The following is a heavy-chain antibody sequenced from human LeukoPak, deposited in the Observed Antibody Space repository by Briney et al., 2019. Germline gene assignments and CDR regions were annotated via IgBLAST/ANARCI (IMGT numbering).Heavy chain of an antibody. CDR3: ARGYSSGHFFDY. V-gene: IGHV4-59*01. D-gene: IGHD6-19*01. J-gene: IGHJ4*02. CDR1: GGSIRSYY. Sequence: PSETLSLTCTVSGGSIRSYYWSWIRQPPGKGLEWIGYIFYAGSTTYNPSLKSRVTISGDTSKNQSSLNLSSVTAADTAVYYCARGYSSGHFFDYWGQGTLVTVSS. CDR2: IFYAGST.